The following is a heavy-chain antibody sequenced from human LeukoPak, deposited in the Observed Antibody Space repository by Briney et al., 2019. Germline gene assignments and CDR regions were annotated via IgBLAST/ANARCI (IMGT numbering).Heavy chain of an antibody. J-gene: IGHJ4*02. V-gene: IGHV3-72*01. Sequence: PGGSLRLSCAASGFTFSDHYMDWVRQAPGKGLEWVGRTRNKAYSYTTEYAASVKGRFTISRDESKNSLYLEMNSLKTEDTAVYYCARTSRYYDRSGIDYWGQGTLVTVSS. CDR2: TRNKAYSYTT. CDR3: ARTSRYYDRSGIDY. D-gene: IGHD3-16*01. CDR1: GFTFSDHY.